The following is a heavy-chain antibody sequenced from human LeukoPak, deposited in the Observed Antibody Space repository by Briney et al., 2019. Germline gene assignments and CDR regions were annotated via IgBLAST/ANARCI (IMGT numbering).Heavy chain of an antibody. CDR1: GYTFTGYY. Sequence: ASVKVSCKASGYTFTGYYMHWVRQAPGQGLEWMGWIDSNSGGTNYAQKFQGRVTMTRDTSISTAYMELSRLRSDDTAVYYCARGIVVVPAGGWFDPWGQGTLVTVSS. D-gene: IGHD2-2*01. J-gene: IGHJ5*02. CDR3: ARGIVVVPAGGWFDP. V-gene: IGHV1-2*02. CDR2: IDSNSGGT.